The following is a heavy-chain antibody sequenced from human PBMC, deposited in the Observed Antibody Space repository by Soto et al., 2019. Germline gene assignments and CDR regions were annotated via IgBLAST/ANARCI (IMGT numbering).Heavy chain of an antibody. CDR3: ARHRESLDHFDY. CDR1: GGSISSSSYY. J-gene: IGHJ4*02. CDR2: IYYSGST. V-gene: IGHV4-39*01. Sequence: SETLSLTCTVSGGSISSSSYYWGWIRQPPGKGLEWIGSIYYSGSTYYNPSLKSRVTISVDTSKNQFSLKLSSVTAADTAVYYCARHRESLDHFDYWGQGTLVTVSS. D-gene: IGHD1-26*01.